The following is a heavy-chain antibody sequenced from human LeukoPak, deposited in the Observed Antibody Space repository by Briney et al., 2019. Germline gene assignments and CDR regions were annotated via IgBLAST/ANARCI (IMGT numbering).Heavy chain of an antibody. CDR3: ARVAGARYCSSTSCSKKKGMDV. J-gene: IGHJ6*02. Sequence: GASVKVSCKASGYTFTSYYMHWVRQAPGQGLEWMGWINPNSGGTNYAQKFQGRVTMTRDTSISTAYMELSRLRSDDTAVYYCARVAGARYCSSTSCSKKKGMDVWGQGTTVTVSS. CDR2: INPNSGGT. CDR1: GYTFTSYY. V-gene: IGHV1-2*02. D-gene: IGHD2-2*01.